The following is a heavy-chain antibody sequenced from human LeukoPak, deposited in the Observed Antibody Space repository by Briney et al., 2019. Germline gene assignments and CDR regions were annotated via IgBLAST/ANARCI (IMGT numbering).Heavy chain of an antibody. V-gene: IGHV1-2*02. Sequence: ASVTVSCKASGYTFTGYYMHWVRQAPGQGLEWMGWINPNSGGTNYAQKFQGRVTMTRDTSIATAYMELSSLRSEDTAVYYCARVKSGSYRFNNWFDPWGQGTLVTVSS. CDR2: INPNSGGT. CDR3: ARVKSGSYRFNNWFDP. CDR1: GYTFTGYY. D-gene: IGHD1-26*01. J-gene: IGHJ5*02.